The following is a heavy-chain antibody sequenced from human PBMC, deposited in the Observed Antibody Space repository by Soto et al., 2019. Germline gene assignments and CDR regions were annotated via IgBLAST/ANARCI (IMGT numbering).Heavy chain of an antibody. D-gene: IGHD2-8*02. Sequence: GGSLRLSCAASGFTFSNYWMCWVRQAPGKGLEWVANIDQYGGEQYYVDSVKGRFTISRDNAKNSLYLQMNSLRAEDTAVYYCAGCAGRSSVGPWGQGTLVPVSS. CDR3: AGCAGRSSVGP. V-gene: IGHV3-7*01. CDR2: IDQYGGEQ. CDR1: GFTFSNYW. J-gene: IGHJ5*02.